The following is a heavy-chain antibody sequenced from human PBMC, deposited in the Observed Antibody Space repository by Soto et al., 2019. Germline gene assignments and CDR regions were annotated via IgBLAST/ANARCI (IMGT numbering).Heavy chain of an antibody. CDR1: GGTFGSYA. J-gene: IGHJ6*02. Sequence: SVKVSCKASGGTFGSYAISWVRQAPGQGLEWMGGIIPIFGTANYAQKFQGRVTVTADKSTSTAYMELSSLRSEDTAVYYCARAGDSPAYYYYGMDVWGQGTTVTVSS. D-gene: IGHD4-17*01. V-gene: IGHV1-69*06. CDR2: IIPIFGTA. CDR3: ARAGDSPAYYYYGMDV.